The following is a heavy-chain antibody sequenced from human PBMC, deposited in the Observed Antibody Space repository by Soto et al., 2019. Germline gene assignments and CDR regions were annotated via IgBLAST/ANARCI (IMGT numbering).Heavy chain of an antibody. J-gene: IGHJ4*02. V-gene: IGHV3-30*18. D-gene: IGHD3-10*01. CDR3: AKDRVRGVTLYYFDY. CDR1: GFTFSSYG. Sequence: QVQLVESGGGVVQPGRSLRLSCAASGFTFSSYGMHWVRQAPGKGLEWVAVISYDGSNKYYADSVKGRFTISRDNSKNTLYLQMNSLSAEDTAVYYCAKDRVRGVTLYYFDYWGQGTLVTVSS. CDR2: ISYDGSNK.